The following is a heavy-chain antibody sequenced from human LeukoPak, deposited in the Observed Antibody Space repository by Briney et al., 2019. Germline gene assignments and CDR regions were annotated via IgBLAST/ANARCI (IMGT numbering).Heavy chain of an antibody. CDR1: GYTFTGYY. CDR2: INPNSGGT. CDR3: ARWYCSSTSCYVDV. D-gene: IGHD2-2*01. V-gene: IGHV1-2*02. Sequence: ASVKVSCTASGYTFTGYYMHWVRQAPGQGLEWMGWINPNSGGTNYAQKFQGRVTMTRDTSISTAYMEPSRLRSDDTAVYYCARWYCSSTSCYVDVWGKGTTVTVSS. J-gene: IGHJ6*04.